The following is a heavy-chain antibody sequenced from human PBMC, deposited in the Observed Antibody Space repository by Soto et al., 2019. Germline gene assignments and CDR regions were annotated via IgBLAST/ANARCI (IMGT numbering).Heavy chain of an antibody. CDR3: ARHSQWEQRYSFDY. CDR1: GGSISNYF. D-gene: IGHD1-26*01. J-gene: IGHJ4*02. Sequence: SETLSLTCTVSGGSISNYFWSWIRQPPGKSLEWIGCVYCSGSTGYNPSLNSRVTISVDTSKNQFSLKLDSVTAADTAVYYCARHSQWEQRYSFDYWGLGTLVTVSS. CDR2: VYCSGST. V-gene: IGHV4-59*08.